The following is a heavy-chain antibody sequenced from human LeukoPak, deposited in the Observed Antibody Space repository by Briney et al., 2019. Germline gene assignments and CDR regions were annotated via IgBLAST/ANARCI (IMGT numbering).Heavy chain of an antibody. CDR3: ARLTYYYDSSGYYLFDY. Sequence: GGSLRLSCAASGFIFSDHYMRWIRPAPGKGLEWVSYISSSRSYANYADSVKARFTISRDNAKNPLYLQMNGLRAEDTAGDHCARLTYYYDSSGYYLFDYWGQGTLVTVSS. V-gene: IGHV3-11*03. J-gene: IGHJ4*02. CDR1: GFIFSDHY. CDR2: ISSSRSYA. D-gene: IGHD3-22*01.